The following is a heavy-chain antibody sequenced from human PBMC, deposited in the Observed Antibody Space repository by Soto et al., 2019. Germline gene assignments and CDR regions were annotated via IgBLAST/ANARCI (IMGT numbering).Heavy chain of an antibody. CDR3: ARTKCSGGSYCSWSLDY. CDR1: GGSITTGGYY. V-gene: IGHV4-31*03. D-gene: IGHD2-15*01. CDR2: RYYSEST. Sequence: SETLSLTCTVSGGSITTGGYYWSWIRPLPGKGLEWIGHRYYSESTYYNPSLKSRVSISLDTYKNQFSLKLSFVTAADTAMYYCARTKCSGGSYCSWSLDYWGQGTPVTVSS. J-gene: IGHJ4*02.